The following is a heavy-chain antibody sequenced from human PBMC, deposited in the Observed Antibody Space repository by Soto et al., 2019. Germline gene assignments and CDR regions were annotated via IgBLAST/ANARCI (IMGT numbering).Heavy chain of an antibody. V-gene: IGHV1-69*01. CDR3: ARSQGSSTSLEIYYYYYYGMDV. CDR2: IIPISGTA. D-gene: IGHD2-2*01. Sequence: QVQLVQSGAEVKKPGSSVKVSCKASGGTFSSYAISWVRQAPGQGLEWMGGIIPISGTANYAQKFQGRVTITADEPTSTAYMELSSLRSEDTAVYSCARSQGSSTSLEIYYYYYYGMDVWGQGTTVTVSS. J-gene: IGHJ6*02. CDR1: GGTFSSYA.